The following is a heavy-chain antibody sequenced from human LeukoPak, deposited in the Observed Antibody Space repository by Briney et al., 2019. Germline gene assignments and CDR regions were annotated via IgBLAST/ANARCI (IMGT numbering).Heavy chain of an antibody. V-gene: IGHV1-3*01. CDR1: GYTFTSYA. D-gene: IGHD2-15*01. J-gene: IGHJ4*02. CDR3: ARDLGYYSGGSCPFYFDY. Sequence: ASVKVSCKASGYTFTSYAMHWVRQAPGQRLEWMGWINAGNGNTKYSQKFQGRVTITRDTSASTAYMELSSLRSEDTAVYYCARDLGYYSGGSCPFYFDYWGQGTLVTVSS. CDR2: INAGNGNT.